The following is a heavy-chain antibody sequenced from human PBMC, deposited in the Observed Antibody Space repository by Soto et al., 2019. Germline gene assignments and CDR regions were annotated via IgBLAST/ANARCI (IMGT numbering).Heavy chain of an antibody. V-gene: IGHV1-69*13. D-gene: IGHD4-17*01. Sequence: GASVKVSCKASGGTFSSYAISWVRQAPGQGLEWMGGIIPIFGTANYAQKFQGRVTITADESTSTAYMELSSLRSEDTAVYYCARDLSSTITTTVTTFGYYYYGMDVWGQGTTVTVSS. J-gene: IGHJ6*02. CDR3: ARDLSSTITTTVTTFGYYYYGMDV. CDR1: GGTFSSYA. CDR2: IIPIFGTA.